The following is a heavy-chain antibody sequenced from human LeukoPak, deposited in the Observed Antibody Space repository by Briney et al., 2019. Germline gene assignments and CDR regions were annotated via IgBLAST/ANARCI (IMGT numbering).Heavy chain of an antibody. CDR3: ARDGPPYCGGDCKDFDY. D-gene: IGHD2-21*02. Sequence: SETLSLTCTVSGSISSYYWSWIRQPPGKGLEWIGYIYTSGSTYYNPSLKSRVTISVDTSKNQFSLKLSSVTAADTAVYYCARDGPPYCGGDCKDFDYWGQGTLVTVSS. V-gene: IGHV4-4*09. CDR2: IYTSGST. CDR1: GSISSYY. J-gene: IGHJ4*02.